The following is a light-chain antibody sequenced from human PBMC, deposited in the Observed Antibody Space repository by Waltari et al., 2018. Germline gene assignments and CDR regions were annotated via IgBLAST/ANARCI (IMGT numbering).Light chain of an antibody. CDR3: FSYAGSRNWV. V-gene: IGLV2-23*02. J-gene: IGLJ3*02. Sequence: QSALTQAASVSGSPGQSITMSCTGTNSDVGSYNLVSWYQQNPGEAPKLMIFEVTKRPSGVSNRFAGSKSGHTASLTISGLQAEDEAHYYCFSYAGSRNWVFGGGTKLTVL. CDR2: EVT. CDR1: NSDVGSYNL.